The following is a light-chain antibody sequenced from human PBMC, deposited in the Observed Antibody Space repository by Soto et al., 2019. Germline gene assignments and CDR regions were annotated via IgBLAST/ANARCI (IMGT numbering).Light chain of an antibody. CDR1: QSVLYSSKDKNY. CDR3: QQYYTPPWT. J-gene: IGKJ1*01. CDR2: WAT. Sequence: DIVMTQSPDSLTVSLGERPTVNCKSSQSVLYSSKDKNYLAWYQQKPGQPPRLLIYWATSRDSGVPDRFSGSASGTDYTLTISRLQADDVAVYYCQQYYTPPWTFGQGTKVEIK. V-gene: IGKV4-1*01.